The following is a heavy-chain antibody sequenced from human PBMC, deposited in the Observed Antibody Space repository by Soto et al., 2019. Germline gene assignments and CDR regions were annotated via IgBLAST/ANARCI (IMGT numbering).Heavy chain of an antibody. V-gene: IGHV3-33*01. CDR1: GFTFSSYG. D-gene: IGHD3-10*01. J-gene: IGHJ6*02. CDR3: ARDRGYYYGSGSYYTYYYYGMDV. CDR2: IWYDGSNK. Sequence: VQLVESGGGVVQPGRSLRLSCAASGFTFSSYGMHWVRQAPGKGLEWVAVIWYDGSNKYYADSVKGRFTISRDNSKNTLYLQMNSLRAEDTAVYYCARDRGYYYGSGSYYTYYYYGMDVWGQGTTVTVSS.